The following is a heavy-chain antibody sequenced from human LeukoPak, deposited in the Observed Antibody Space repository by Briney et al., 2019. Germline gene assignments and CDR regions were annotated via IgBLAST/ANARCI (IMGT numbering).Heavy chain of an antibody. CDR2: IYSGGST. V-gene: IGHV3-53*01. Sequence: GGSLRLSCAASGFTVSSNYMSWVRQAPGKGPEWVSVIYSGGSTYYADSVKGRFTISRDNSKNTLYLQMNSLRAEDTAVYYCARVGRGYFDYWGQRTLVTVSS. D-gene: IGHD3-16*01. CDR1: GFTVSSNY. CDR3: ARVGRGYFDY. J-gene: IGHJ4*02.